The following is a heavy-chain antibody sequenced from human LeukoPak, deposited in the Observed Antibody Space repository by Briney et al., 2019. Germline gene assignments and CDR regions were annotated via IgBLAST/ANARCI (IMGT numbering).Heavy chain of an antibody. V-gene: IGHV3-30*18. Sequence: PGGSLRLSCAASGFTFSSYGMHWVRQAPGKGLEWVAVISYDGSNKYYADSVKGRFTISRDNSKNTLYLQMNSLRAEDTAVYYCAKDWGYRQEAPRGAFDIWGQGTMVTVSS. CDR1: GFTFSSYG. J-gene: IGHJ3*02. CDR3: AKDWGYRQEAPRGAFDI. D-gene: IGHD3-16*01. CDR2: ISYDGSNK.